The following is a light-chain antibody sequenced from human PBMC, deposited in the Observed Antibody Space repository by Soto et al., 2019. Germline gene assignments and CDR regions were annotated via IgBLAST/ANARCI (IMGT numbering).Light chain of an antibody. CDR3: FSYAGGGTYV. CDR1: SSDVGTYNL. V-gene: IGLV2-23*01. Sequence: QSVLTQPASVSVSPGQSITISCTGTSSDVGTYNLVSWYQQHPGNAPRLVIYEGNKRPSGVSNRFSGSKSGSTASLTISGLGAEDEADFYCFSYAGGGTYVFGTGTKVTVL. J-gene: IGLJ1*01. CDR2: EGN.